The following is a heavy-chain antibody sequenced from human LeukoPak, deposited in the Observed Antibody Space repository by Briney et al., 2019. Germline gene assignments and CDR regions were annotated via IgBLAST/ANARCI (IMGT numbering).Heavy chain of an antibody. CDR2: IYYSGST. CDR3: ARVIIAAADSYYFDY. Sequence: SETLSLTCTVSGGSISSYYWSWIRQPPGKGLEWIGYIYYSGSTNYNPSLKSRVTISVDTSKNQFSLKLSSVTAADTAVYYCARVIIAAADSYYFDYWGQGTLVTVSS. J-gene: IGHJ4*02. V-gene: IGHV4-59*01. CDR1: GGSISSYY. D-gene: IGHD6-13*01.